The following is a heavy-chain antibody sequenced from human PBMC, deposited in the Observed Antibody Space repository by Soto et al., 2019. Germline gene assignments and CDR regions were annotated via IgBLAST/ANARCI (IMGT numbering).Heavy chain of an antibody. J-gene: IGHJ4*02. CDR1: GGSISSSSYY. CDR2: IYYSGST. D-gene: IGHD3-3*01. V-gene: IGHV4-39*01. Sequence: QLQLQESGPGLVKPSETLSLTCTVSGGSISSSSYYWGWIRQPPGKGLEWIGSIYYSGSTYYNPSLKSRVTISVDTSKIQFALKLSSVTAADTAVYYCARQEGFWSGYYLDYWGQGTLVTVSS. CDR3: ARQEGFWSGYYLDY.